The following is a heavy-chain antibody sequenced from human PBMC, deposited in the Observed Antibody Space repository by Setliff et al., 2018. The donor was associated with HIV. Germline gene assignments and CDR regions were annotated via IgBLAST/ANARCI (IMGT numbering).Heavy chain of an antibody. CDR1: GYTFTSYG. Sequence: ASVKVSCKASGYTFTSYGISWVRQAPGQGLEWMGWIRAYNGNTNYAQKLQGRVTMTTDTSTSTAYMELRSLRSDDTAVYYCARDLLRGDSSDYWGQGTLVTVSS. CDR3: ARDLLRGDSSDY. J-gene: IGHJ4*02. D-gene: IGHD3-22*01. V-gene: IGHV1-18*01. CDR2: IRAYNGNT.